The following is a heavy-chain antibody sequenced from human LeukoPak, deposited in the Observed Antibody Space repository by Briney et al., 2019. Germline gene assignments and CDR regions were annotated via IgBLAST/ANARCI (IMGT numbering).Heavy chain of an antibody. Sequence: GGSLRLSCAASGFTFSSYSMNWVRQAPGKGLEWVSSISSSSSYIYYADSVKGRFTISRDKAKNSLYLQMNSLRAEDTAVYYCARDVAVAGGSRYFDYWGQGTLVTVSS. V-gene: IGHV3-21*01. CDR2: ISSSSSYI. D-gene: IGHD6-19*01. CDR1: GFTFSSYS. CDR3: ARDVAVAGGSRYFDY. J-gene: IGHJ4*02.